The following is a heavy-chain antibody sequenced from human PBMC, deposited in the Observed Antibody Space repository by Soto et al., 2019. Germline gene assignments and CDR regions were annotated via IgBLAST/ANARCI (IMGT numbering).Heavy chain of an antibody. D-gene: IGHD6-19*01. CDR1: VDSVSSNSAA. CDR2: TYYRSKWYN. CDR3: ARLGYSSGWES. V-gene: IGHV6-1*01. Sequence: SQTLSLTCAISVDSVSSNSAAWNCIRQSPSRGLEWLGRTYYRSKWYNDYAVSVKSRITINPDTSKNQFSLQLNSVTPEDTAVYYCARLGYSSGWESWGQGTLVTVSS. J-gene: IGHJ4*02.